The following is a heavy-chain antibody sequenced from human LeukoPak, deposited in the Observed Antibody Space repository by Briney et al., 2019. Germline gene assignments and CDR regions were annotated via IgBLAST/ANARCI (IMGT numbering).Heavy chain of an antibody. J-gene: IGHJ4*02. V-gene: IGHV4-34*01. D-gene: IGHD3-10*01. CDR3: ARPRYVSGSLDS. CDR2: INHSGST. CDR1: IRSFRGHY. Sequence: PSETLPLAFSVHIRSFRGHYCTSIRQPPGKGLEWIGEINHSGSTTYNPSLNNRVTISIDTSKNQFSLKLSSMTAAVTAVYYCARPRYVSGSLDSWGQGTLVTVSS.